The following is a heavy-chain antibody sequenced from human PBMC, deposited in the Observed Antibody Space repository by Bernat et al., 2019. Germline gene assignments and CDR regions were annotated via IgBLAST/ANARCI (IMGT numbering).Heavy chain of an antibody. V-gene: IGHV5-10-1*03. J-gene: IGHJ6*03. CDR1: GYSFTSYW. D-gene: IGHD3-3*01. CDR3: ARTDYDFWSGYPYYYYMDV. Sequence: EVQLVQSGAEVKKPGESLRISCKGSGYSFTSYWISWVRQMPGKGLEWMGRIDLIDAYTNYSPSFQGHVTISADKSISTAYLQWSSLKASDTAMYYCARTDYDFWSGYPYYYYMDVWGKGTTVTVSS. CDR2: IDLIDAYT.